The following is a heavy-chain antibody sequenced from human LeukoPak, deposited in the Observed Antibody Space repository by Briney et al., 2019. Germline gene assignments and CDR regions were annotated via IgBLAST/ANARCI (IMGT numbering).Heavy chain of an antibody. J-gene: IGHJ4*02. D-gene: IGHD1-26*01. CDR1: GFTFSSYW. CDR3: ARGLGGSYVVVY. CDR2: IYSGGST. Sequence: PGGSLRLSCAASGFTFSSYWMHWVRQAPGKGLVWVSVIYSGGSTYYADSVKGRFTISRDNSKNTLYLQMNSLRAEDTAVYYCARGLGGSYVVVYWGQGTLVTVSS. V-gene: IGHV3-53*01.